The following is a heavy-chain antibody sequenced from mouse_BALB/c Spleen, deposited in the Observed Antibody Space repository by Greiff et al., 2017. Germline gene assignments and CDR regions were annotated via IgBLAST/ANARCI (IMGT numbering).Heavy chain of an antibody. J-gene: IGHJ2*01. Sequence: EVQRVESGGGLVQPGGSRKLSCAASGFTFSSFGMHWVRQAPEKGLEWVAYISSGSSTIYYADTVKGRFTISRDNPKNTLFLQMTSLRSEDTAMYYCARAFYYGNCFDYWGQGTTLTVSS. CDR1: GFTFSSFG. CDR3: ARAFYYGNCFDY. D-gene: IGHD2-1*01. V-gene: IGHV5-17*02. CDR2: ISSGSSTI.